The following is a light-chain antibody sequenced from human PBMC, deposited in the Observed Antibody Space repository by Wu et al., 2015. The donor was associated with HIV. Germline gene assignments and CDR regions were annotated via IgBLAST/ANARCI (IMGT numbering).Light chain of an antibody. Sequence: EIVMTQSPATLSVSPGERATLSCRASQSVSSNLAWYQQKPGQAPSLLIYRASTRATGIPARFSGSESGTEFTLTINNLQSEDFAVYYCQQYNNWPLTFGGGTKVEIK. CDR1: QSVSSN. CDR2: RAS. V-gene: IGKV3-15*01. J-gene: IGKJ4*01. CDR3: QQYNNWPLT.